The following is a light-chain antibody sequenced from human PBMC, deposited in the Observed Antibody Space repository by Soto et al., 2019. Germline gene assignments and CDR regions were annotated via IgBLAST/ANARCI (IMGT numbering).Light chain of an antibody. CDR1: SSDVGGYNY. CDR3: SSYTSSSTYV. J-gene: IGLJ1*01. Sequence: QSALTQPASVSGSPGQSITISCTGTSSDVGGYNYVSWYQQHPGKAPKLMIYDVSNRPSGVSNRFSGSKSGNTASLTISGIQAEDEADYYCSSYTSSSTYVFGTGTMLTVL. V-gene: IGLV2-14*01. CDR2: DVS.